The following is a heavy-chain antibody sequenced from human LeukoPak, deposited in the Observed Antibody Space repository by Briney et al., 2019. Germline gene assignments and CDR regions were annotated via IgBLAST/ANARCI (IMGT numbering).Heavy chain of an antibody. D-gene: IGHD2-21*02. J-gene: IGHJ4*02. CDR1: GFTFSNFA. CDR3: AKDCGGDCYFDY. CDR2: ISYDGSNK. V-gene: IGHV3-30-3*01. Sequence: GGSLRLSCAASGFTFSNFAMHWVRQAPGKGLEWVAVISYDGSNKYYADSVKGRFTISRDNSKNTLYLQMNSLRAEDTAVYYCAKDCGGDCYFDYWGQGTLVTVSS.